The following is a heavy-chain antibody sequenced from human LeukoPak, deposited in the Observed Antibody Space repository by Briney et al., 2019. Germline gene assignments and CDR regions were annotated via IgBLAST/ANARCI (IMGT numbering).Heavy chain of an antibody. V-gene: IGHV1-18*01. J-gene: IGHJ4*02. CDR2: ISAYNGNT. D-gene: IGHD4-17*01. CDR3: ATLPATVTPPDY. CDR1: GYTFTSYG. Sequence: ASVKVSCKASGYTFTSYGISWVRQAPGQGLEWMRWISAYNGNTNYAQKLQGRVTMTTDTSTSTAYMELRSLRSDDTAVYYCATLPATVTPPDYWGQGTLVTVSS.